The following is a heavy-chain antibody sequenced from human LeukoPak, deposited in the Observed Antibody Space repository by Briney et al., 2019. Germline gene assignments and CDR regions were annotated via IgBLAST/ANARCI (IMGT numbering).Heavy chain of an antibody. CDR3: ARDHSPKWGSGERYFDY. D-gene: IGHD7-27*01. J-gene: IGHJ4*02. CDR2: IWYDGSNK. CDR1: GFTFSRYG. Sequence: GGSLRLSCAASGFTFSRYGMHWVRQAPGKGLEWVAVIWYDGSNKYYADSVKGRFTISRDNSKNTLYLQMNSLRVEDTAIYYCARDHSPKWGSGERYFDYWGLGTLVTVSS. V-gene: IGHV3-33*01.